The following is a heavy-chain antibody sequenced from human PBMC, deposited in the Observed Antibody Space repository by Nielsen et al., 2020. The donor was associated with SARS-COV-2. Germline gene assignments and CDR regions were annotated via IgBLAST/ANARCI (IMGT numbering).Heavy chain of an antibody. Sequence: GESLKISCAASGFTFSSYSMNWVRQAPGKGLEWVSYISSSSSTIYYADSVKGRFTISRDNAKNSLYLQMNSLRAEDTAVYYCARDSGGRYCSGGSCYWFDPWGQGTLVTVSS. CDR3: ARDSGGRYCSGGSCYWFDP. CDR2: ISSSSSTI. CDR1: GFTFSSYS. D-gene: IGHD2-15*01. V-gene: IGHV3-48*01. J-gene: IGHJ5*02.